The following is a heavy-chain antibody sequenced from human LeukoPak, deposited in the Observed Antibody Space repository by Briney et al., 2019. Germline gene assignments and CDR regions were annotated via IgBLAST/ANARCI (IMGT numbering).Heavy chain of an antibody. V-gene: IGHV1-69*02. J-gene: IGHJ6*04. CDR1: GGTFSSYT. CDR2: IIPILGIA. Sequence: SVKVSCKASGGTFSSYTISWVRQAPGQGLEWMGRIIPILGIANYAQKFQGRVTITADKSTSTAYMELSSLRSEDTAVYYCARAKPSPGYYDSSGYIPDVWGKGTTVTVSS. CDR3: ARAKPSPGYYDSSGYIPDV. D-gene: IGHD3-22*01.